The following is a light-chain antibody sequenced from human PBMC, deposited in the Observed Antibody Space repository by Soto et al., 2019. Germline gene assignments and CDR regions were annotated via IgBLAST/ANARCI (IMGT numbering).Light chain of an antibody. CDR1: QALSNY. V-gene: IGKV1-9*01. CDR3: QQYNSYSWT. CDR2: SAS. J-gene: IGKJ1*01. Sequence: DIQLTQSPSVLSASVGDTVTITCRASQALSNYLAWYQQKPGKAPDLLIYSASTLQSGVPSRFSGSGSETEFTLTISSLQPDDSATYFCQQYNSYSWTFGQGTKVDIK.